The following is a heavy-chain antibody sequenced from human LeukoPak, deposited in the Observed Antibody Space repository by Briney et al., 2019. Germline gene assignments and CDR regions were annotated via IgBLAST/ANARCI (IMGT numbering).Heavy chain of an antibody. Sequence: GRSLRLSCAASGFTFSSYAMHWVRQAPGKGLEWVAVISYDGSNKYYADSVKGRFTISRDSSKNMLYLQMNSLRAEDTAVYYCAREVGIAAADLDYWGQGTLVTVSS. CDR2: ISYDGSNK. J-gene: IGHJ4*02. D-gene: IGHD6-13*01. CDR3: AREVGIAAADLDY. CDR1: GFTFSSYA. V-gene: IGHV3-30-3*01.